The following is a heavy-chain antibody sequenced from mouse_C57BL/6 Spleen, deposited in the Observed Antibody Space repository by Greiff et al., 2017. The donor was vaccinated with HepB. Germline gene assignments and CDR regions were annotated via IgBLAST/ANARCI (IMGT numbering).Heavy chain of an antibody. Sequence: EVQLQQSGAELVRPGSSVKMSCKTSGYTFTSYGINWVKQRPGQGLEWIGYMYIGYGYTEYNEKLMGKATLTSDTSSSTAYMQLSSRTSEDSAIYSCARCTRVVPYYVDNLGQGTTRTVAS. J-gene: IGHJ2*01. D-gene: IGHD1-1*01. V-gene: IGHV1-58*01. CDR3: ARCTRVVPYYVDN. CDR2: MYIGYGYT. CDR1: GYTFTSYG.